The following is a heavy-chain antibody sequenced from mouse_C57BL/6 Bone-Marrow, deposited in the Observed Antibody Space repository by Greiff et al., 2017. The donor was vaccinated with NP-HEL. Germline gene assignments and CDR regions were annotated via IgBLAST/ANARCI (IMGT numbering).Heavy chain of an antibody. V-gene: IGHV1-80*01. J-gene: IGHJ1*03. Sequence: LQESGAELVKPGASVKISCKASGYAFSSYWMNWVKQRPGKGLEWIGQIYPGDGDTNYNGKFKGKATLTADKSSSTAYMQLSSLTSEDSAVYFCARRDSNYPDVWGTGTTVTVSS. CDR1: GYAFSSYW. CDR3: ARRDSNYPDV. CDR2: IYPGDGDT. D-gene: IGHD2-5*01.